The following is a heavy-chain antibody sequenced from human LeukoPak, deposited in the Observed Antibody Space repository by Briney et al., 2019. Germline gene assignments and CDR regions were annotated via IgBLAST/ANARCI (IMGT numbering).Heavy chain of an antibody. CDR2: INPNSGGT. J-gene: IGHJ4*02. D-gene: IGHD3-9*01. CDR1: GYGFISYY. V-gene: IGHV1-2*02. CDR3: VKSSDWYLEY. Sequence: ASMKVSCKASGYGFISYYIHWVRQAPGQGLTWMGWINPNSGGTNYAQNFQGRVTLTRDTTISTAYMELSRLRSDDTAVYYCVKSSDWYLEYWGQGTLVTVSS.